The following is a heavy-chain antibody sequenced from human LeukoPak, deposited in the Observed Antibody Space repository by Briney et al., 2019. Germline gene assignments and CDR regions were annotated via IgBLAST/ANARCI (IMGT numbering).Heavy chain of an antibody. CDR3: ARGRFSGPDDY. Sequence: PGGSLRLSCAVSEGSVISNYMNWVRQAPGELLEWVAVIYSGGATYYADSVRGRFTISRDNSKNMVSLQMTSLGAEDTAVYYCARGRFSGPDDYWGQGTLVTVSS. D-gene: IGHD6-19*01. CDR2: IYSGGAT. V-gene: IGHV3-53*01. CDR1: EGSVISNY. J-gene: IGHJ4*02.